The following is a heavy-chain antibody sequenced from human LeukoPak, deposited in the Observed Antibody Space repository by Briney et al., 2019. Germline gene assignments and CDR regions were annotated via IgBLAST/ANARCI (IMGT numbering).Heavy chain of an antibody. V-gene: IGHV4-4*02. CDR1: GDSISNNYW. D-gene: IGHD5-12*01. J-gene: IGHJ4*02. CDR2: IYRSGST. CDR3: ARVKWLRFPFDY. Sequence: SETLSLTCAVSGDSISNNYWWRWVRQFPGKGLEWIGEIYRSGSTSYNPSLKSRVTISIDKSKNQFSLKLSSVTAADTAVYYCARVKWLRFPFDYWGQGTLVTVSS.